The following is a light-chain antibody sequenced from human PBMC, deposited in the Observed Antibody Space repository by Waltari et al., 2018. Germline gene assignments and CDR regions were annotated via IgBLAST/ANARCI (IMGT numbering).Light chain of an antibody. CDR1: SRDVGGYNF. CDR3: CSYADGPSWV. V-gene: IGLV2-11*01. J-gene: IGLJ3*02. CDR2: EVS. Sequence: QSALTQPRPVSGSPGQSVTISCTGTSRDVGGYNFISWYQQKPGKAPNFIIYEVSRRPSGAPDRFSGSKSGNTASLTISGLQAEDEADYYCCSYADGPSWVFGGGTMLTVL.